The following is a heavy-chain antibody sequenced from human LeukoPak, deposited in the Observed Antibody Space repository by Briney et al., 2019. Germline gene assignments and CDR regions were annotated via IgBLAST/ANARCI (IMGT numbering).Heavy chain of an antibody. Sequence: PSETLSLTCTVSGGSISSSSYYWGWIRQPPGKGLEWIGSIYYSGSTHYNPSLKSRVTISVDTSKNQFSLKLSSVTAADTAVYYCARHNRHGGNSDAFDIWGQGTMVTVSS. J-gene: IGHJ3*02. CDR1: GGSISSSSYY. D-gene: IGHD4-23*01. CDR2: IYYSGST. V-gene: IGHV4-39*01. CDR3: ARHNRHGGNSDAFDI.